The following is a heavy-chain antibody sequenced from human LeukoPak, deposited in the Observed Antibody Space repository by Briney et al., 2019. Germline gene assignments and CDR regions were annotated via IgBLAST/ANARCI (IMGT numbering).Heavy chain of an antibody. D-gene: IGHD4-17*01. Sequence: PGGSLRLSCAASGFTLSSYGVRWGRQAPGKGLEWGAAISYDGSNNYYADSVKGRFTISRDNSKNTLYLQMNSLRAEDTAVYYCAKDGSGYGDYGWVGDDAFDIWGQGTMVTVSS. CDR2: ISYDGSNN. J-gene: IGHJ3*02. CDR3: AKDGSGYGDYGWVGDDAFDI. V-gene: IGHV3-30*18. CDR1: GFTLSSYG.